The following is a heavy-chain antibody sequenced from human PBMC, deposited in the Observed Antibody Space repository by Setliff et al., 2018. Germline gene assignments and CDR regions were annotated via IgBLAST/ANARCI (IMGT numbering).Heavy chain of an antibody. CDR3: ARDAELPGPPVHDAFDL. CDR2: ISYSDNT. J-gene: IGHJ3*01. D-gene: IGHD1-1*01. Sequence: KTSETLSLTCNVSGGSISNYYWTWMRQPPGKGLEWVAYISYSDNTNYHPALRSRLTITRDTSKNQVSLQLRSVTAEDTAIYFCARDAELPGPPVHDAFDLWGPGTMVTVSS. V-gene: IGHV4-59*01. CDR1: GGSISNYY.